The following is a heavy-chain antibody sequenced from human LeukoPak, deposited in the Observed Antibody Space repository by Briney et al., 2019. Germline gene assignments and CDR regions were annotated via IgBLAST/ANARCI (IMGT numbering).Heavy chain of an antibody. CDR1: GGSFSGYY. CDR2: INHSGST. V-gene: IGHV4-34*01. CDR3: ARGLTVVVPAADLYYFDY. D-gene: IGHD2-2*01. J-gene: IGHJ4*02. Sequence: SETLSLTCAVYGGSFSGYYWSWIRQPPGKGLEWIGEINHSGSTNYNPSLKSRVTISVDTSKNQFSLKLSSATAADTAVYYCARGLTVVVPAADLYYFDYWGQGTLVTVSS.